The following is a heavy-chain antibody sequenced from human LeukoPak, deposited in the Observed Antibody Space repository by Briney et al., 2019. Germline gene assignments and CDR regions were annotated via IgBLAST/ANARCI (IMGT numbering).Heavy chain of an antibody. J-gene: IGHJ4*02. Sequence: SETLSLTCAVYGGSFSGYYWSWIRQPPGKGLEWIGYIYYSGSTNYNPSLKSRVTISVDTSKNQFSLKLSSVTAADTAVYYCARVAARYYFDYWGQGTLVTVSS. CDR2: IYYSGST. V-gene: IGHV4-59*01. CDR3: ARVAARYYFDY. CDR1: GGSFSGYY.